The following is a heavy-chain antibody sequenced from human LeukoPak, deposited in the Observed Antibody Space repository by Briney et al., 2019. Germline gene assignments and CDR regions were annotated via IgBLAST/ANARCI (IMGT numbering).Heavy chain of an antibody. J-gene: IGHJ3*02. CDR1: GFTFSSYA. D-gene: IGHD6-19*01. CDR2: ISGSGGST. Sequence: GGSLRLSCVASGFTFSSYAMSWVRQAPGKGLEWVSGISGSGGSTYYADSVKGRFTISRDNSKNTLYLQMNGLRAEDTAVYYCAKDLTPDRYSSGWYRLRAFDIWGQGTMVTVSS. V-gene: IGHV3-23*01. CDR3: AKDLTPDRYSSGWYRLRAFDI.